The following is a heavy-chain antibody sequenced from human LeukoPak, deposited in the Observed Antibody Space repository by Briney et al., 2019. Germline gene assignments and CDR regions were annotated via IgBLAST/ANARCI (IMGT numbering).Heavy chain of an antibody. CDR2: IRKDGSSK. Sequence: PGRSLRLSCVASGFTFSHYGMHWVRQAPGKGLEWVAYIRKDGSSKWYADSVKGRFSISRDDSTSTVSLQINNLRGDDTAIYYCAKDFHWSQEYWGQGALVTVSS. D-gene: IGHD2-8*02. J-gene: IGHJ4*02. CDR1: GFTFSHYG. CDR3: AKDFHWSQEY. V-gene: IGHV3-30*02.